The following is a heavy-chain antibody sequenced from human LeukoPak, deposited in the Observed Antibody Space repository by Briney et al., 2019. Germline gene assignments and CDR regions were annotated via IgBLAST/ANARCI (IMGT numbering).Heavy chain of an antibody. J-gene: IGHJ4*02. CDR2: IYHSGST. D-gene: IGHD3-22*01. CDR1: GYSISSGYY. V-gene: IGHV4-38-2*02. CDR3: ARLISIRRYYYDSSGYYPDY. Sequence: SETLSLTCTVSGYSISSGYYWGWIRQPPGKGLEWIGSIYHSGSTYYNPSLKSRVTISVDTSKNQFSLKLSSVTAADTAVYYCARLISIRRYYYDSSGYYPDYWGQGTLVTVSS.